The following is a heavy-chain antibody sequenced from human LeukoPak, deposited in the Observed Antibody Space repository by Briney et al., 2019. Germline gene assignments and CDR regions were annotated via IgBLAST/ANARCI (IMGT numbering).Heavy chain of an antibody. D-gene: IGHD2-15*01. V-gene: IGHV3-23*01. CDR1: GFTFSSYA. Sequence: GGSLRLSCAASGFTFSSYAMSWVRQAPGKGLEWVSAISGSGGSTYYADSVKGRFTISRDNSKNTLYLQMNSLRAEDTAVYYCAKTPSFRVAATHFDYWGEGTLVTVSS. CDR2: ISGSGGST. J-gene: IGHJ4*02. CDR3: AKTPSFRVAATHFDY.